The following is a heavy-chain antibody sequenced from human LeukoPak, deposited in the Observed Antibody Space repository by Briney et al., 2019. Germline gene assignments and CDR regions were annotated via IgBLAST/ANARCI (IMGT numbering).Heavy chain of an antibody. CDR3: ARVYQSAEYYFDY. V-gene: IGHV4-34*01. Sequence: SETLSLTCAVYGASFSGYYWSWIRQPPGKGLEWIGEINHSGSTNYNPSLKSRVTISVGTSKNQFSLKLSSVTAADTAVYYCARVYQSAEYYFDYWGQGNLVSVSS. CDR2: INHSGST. D-gene: IGHD2-2*01. CDR1: GASFSGYY. J-gene: IGHJ4*02.